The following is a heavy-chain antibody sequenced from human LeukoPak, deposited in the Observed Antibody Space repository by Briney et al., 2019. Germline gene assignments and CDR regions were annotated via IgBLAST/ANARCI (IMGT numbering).Heavy chain of an antibody. Sequence: ASVKVSCKASGYTFTSYGISWVRQAPGQALEWMGWIIAYNGNTNYAQKLQGRVTMTTDTSTSTAYLELRSLRSDDTAVYYCARDARHAMVRGVRFDPWGQGTLVTVSS. CDR2: IIAYNGNT. CDR1: GYTFTSYG. CDR3: ARDARHAMVRGVRFDP. J-gene: IGHJ5*02. D-gene: IGHD3-10*01. V-gene: IGHV1-18*01.